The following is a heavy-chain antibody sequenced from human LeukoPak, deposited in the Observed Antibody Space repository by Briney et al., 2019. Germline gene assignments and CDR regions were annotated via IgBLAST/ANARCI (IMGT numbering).Heavy chain of an antibody. CDR2: ISRNGDST. V-gene: IGHV3-21*01. CDR1: GFTVSSNY. Sequence: PGGSLRLSCAASGFTVSSNYMSWVRHAPGKGLEWVSAISRNGDSTYYADSVKGRFTISRDNAKNSLYLQMNSLRAEDTAVYYCARDNDLLRYFDWPLDYWGQGTLVTVSS. D-gene: IGHD3-9*01. CDR3: ARDNDLLRYFDWPLDY. J-gene: IGHJ4*02.